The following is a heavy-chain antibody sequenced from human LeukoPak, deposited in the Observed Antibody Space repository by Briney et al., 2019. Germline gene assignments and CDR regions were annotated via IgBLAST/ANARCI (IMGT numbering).Heavy chain of an antibody. D-gene: IGHD2-15*01. CDR3: ARVILAGDIRVVCQP. CDR1: AYILSLHY. CDR2: INPNSGDT. J-gene: IGHJ5*02. V-gene: IGHV1-2*02. Sequence: ASVKVSCTSSAYILSLHYIDLVRQAPGQGLDWMGWINPNSGDTKYAQNFQGRVTMTRDTSISTAYMELSSLKSDDTALYYCARVILAGDIRVVCQPGAQGTLVTVSS.